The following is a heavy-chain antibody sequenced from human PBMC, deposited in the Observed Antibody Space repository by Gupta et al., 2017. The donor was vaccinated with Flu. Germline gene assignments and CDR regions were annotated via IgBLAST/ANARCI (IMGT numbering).Heavy chain of an antibody. V-gene: IGHV3-23*01. CDR2: ISGSGGST. CDR3: EKERGSDRRGYYYYGMDV. CDR1: GFTFSSYA. D-gene: IGHD3-16*02. Sequence: EVQLLESGGGLVQPGGSLRLSCAASGFTFSSYAMSWVRQAPGKGLEWVAAISGSGGSTYYADSGKGRGTIARDNSKNTLERQMNSLRAEETAVYDCEKERGSDRRGYYYYGMDVGGQGTTVTVSS. J-gene: IGHJ6*01.